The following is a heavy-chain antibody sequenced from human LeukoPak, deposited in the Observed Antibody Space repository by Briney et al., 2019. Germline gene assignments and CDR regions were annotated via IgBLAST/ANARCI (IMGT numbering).Heavy chain of an antibody. CDR1: GYSFTSYW. J-gene: IGHJ4*01. Sequence: GESLKISCKGSGYSFTSYWIGWVRQMPGKGLEWMGLISPGDSDTRYSPSLQGHVTISGDKSSSTAYLQWSSLKASDTAMYYCARSASYLVGHDYWGQGTLVTVSS. CDR3: ARSASYLVGHDY. CDR2: ISPGDSDT. D-gene: IGHD1-26*01. V-gene: IGHV5-51*01.